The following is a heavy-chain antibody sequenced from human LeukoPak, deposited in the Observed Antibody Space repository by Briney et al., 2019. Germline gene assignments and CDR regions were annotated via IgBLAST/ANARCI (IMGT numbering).Heavy chain of an antibody. Sequence: ASVKVSCEASGYTFTSYYMHWVRQAPGQGLEWMGIINPSGGSTSYAQKFQGRVTMTRDTSTSTVYMELSSLRSEDTAVYYCARPTTVTKTWHAFDIWGQGTMVTVSS. CDR1: GYTFTSYY. V-gene: IGHV1-46*03. D-gene: IGHD4-17*01. CDR2: INPSGGST. J-gene: IGHJ3*02. CDR3: ARPTTVTKTWHAFDI.